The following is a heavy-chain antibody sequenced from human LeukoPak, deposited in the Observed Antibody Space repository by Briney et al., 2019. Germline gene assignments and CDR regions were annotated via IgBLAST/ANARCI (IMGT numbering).Heavy chain of an antibody. V-gene: IGHV3-30-3*02. Sequence: GRSLRLSCAASGFTFSSYAMHWVRQAPGKGLEWVAVISYDGSNKYYADSVKGRFTISRDNSKNALFLQINSLRAEDTAVYCCAKLSRGSAVVNDAFDIWGHGTMVTVSS. J-gene: IGHJ3*02. CDR3: AKLSRGSAVVNDAFDI. CDR2: ISYDGSNK. D-gene: IGHD2-21*01. CDR1: GFTFSSYA.